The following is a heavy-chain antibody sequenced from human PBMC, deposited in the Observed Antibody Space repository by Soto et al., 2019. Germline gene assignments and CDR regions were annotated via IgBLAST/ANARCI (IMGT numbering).Heavy chain of an antibody. V-gene: IGHV4-31*11. Sequence: PLSSTEDLSVGSVSRSRYSSSRIRQHPGKGLEWIGYIYYSGSTYYNPSLKSRVTISVDTSKNQFSLKLTSVTAEDTALYFCASSSFLRSGDLFHGLDVWGQGTTVTVSS. D-gene: IGHD3-10*01. CDR2: IYYSGST. CDR1: VGSVSRSRYS. J-gene: IGHJ6*02. CDR3: ASSSFLRSGDLFHGLDV.